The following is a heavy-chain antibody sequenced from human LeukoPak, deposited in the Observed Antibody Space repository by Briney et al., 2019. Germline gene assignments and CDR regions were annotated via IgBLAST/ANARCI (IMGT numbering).Heavy chain of an antibody. CDR2: ISWDGGST. V-gene: IGHV3-43*01. CDR3: AKQLGYCSDGSCYFPY. D-gene: IGHD2-15*01. Sequence: PGGSLRLSCAASGFTFDDYTMHWVRQAPGKGLEWVSLISWDGGSTYYADSVQGRFTISRDNSKSTLCLQMNSLRAEDTAVCYCAKQLGYCSDGSCYFPYWGQGTLVTVSS. CDR1: GFTFDDYT. J-gene: IGHJ4*02.